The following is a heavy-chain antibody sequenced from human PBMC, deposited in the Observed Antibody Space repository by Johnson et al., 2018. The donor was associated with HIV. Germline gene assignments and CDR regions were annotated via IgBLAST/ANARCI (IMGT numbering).Heavy chain of an antibody. V-gene: IGHV3-30*14. D-gene: IGHD7-27*01. CDR3: AGAGDHDAFDI. CDR2: IGHDGGIY. J-gene: IGHJ3*02. CDR1: GFTFSSSA. Sequence: QVQVVESGGGVVQPGRSLRLSCAASGFTFSSSAMHWVRQAPGKGLEWVAVIGHDGGIYPYAESVKGRFTISRDNAKNTLYLQMNSLRAEDTAVYYCAGAGDHDAFDIWGQGTMVTVSS.